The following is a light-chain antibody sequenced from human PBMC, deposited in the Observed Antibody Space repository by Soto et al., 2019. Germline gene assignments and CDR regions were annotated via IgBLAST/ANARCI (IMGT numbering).Light chain of an antibody. V-gene: IGKV3-11*01. CDR1: QSVGGN. CDR2: DAS. CDR3: QQRGTWPPLS. J-gene: IGKJ4*01. Sequence: ETVLTQSPATLSLSPGDRAILSCSASQSVGGNLAWYQQKPGQAPRLLIYDASSRASGIPARFSGSGSGTDFTLTIGNLEPEDFAVYYCQQRGTWPPLSFGGGTKVEIK.